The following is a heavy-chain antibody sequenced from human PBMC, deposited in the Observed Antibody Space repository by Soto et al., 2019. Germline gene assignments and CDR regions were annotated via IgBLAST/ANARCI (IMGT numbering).Heavy chain of an antibody. CDR3: ARDYRVSFFFVVVINCAMDV. D-gene: IGHD3-3*01. J-gene: IGHJ6*02. CDR1: GGSVSSGTYY. V-gene: IGHV4-61*01. CDR2: IHYSGST. Sequence: SETMSLTCTVSGGSVSSGTYYWSWIRQPPGRGLEWIGYIHYSGSTTYNPSLKSRVTISVDTSKNQFSLKLSSVTAADTAVYYCARDYRVSFFFVVVINCAMDVWGQGISV.